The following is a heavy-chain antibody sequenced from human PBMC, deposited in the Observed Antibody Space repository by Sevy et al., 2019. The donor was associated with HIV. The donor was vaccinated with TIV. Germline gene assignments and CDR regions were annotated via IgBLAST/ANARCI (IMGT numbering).Heavy chain of an antibody. V-gene: IGHV3-7*01. J-gene: IGHJ3*02. CDR3: ARDSYYYDSSGYYGGAFDI. Sequence: GGSLRLSCAASGFTFSSYWMSWVRQAPGKGLEWVANIKLDGSEKYYVDSVKGRFTISRDNAKNSLYLQMNSLRAEDTAVYYRARDSYYYDSSGYYGGAFDIWGQGTMVTVSS. CDR1: GFTFSSYW. D-gene: IGHD3-22*01. CDR2: IKLDGSEK.